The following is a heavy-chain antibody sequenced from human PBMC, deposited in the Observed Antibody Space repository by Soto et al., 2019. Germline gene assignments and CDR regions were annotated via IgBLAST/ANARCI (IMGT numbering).Heavy chain of an antibody. CDR1: GGTFSSYA. CDR3: ARDLRRLRRSYYYMDV. V-gene: IGHV1-69*10. D-gene: IGHD2-21*01. J-gene: IGHJ6*03. Sequence: ASVKVSCKASGGTFSSYAISWVRQAPGQGLEWMGGIIPIFGIANYAQKFQGRVTITADKSTSTAYMELSSLRSEDTAVYYCARDLRRLRRSYYYMDVWGKGTTVTVSS. CDR2: IIPIFGIA.